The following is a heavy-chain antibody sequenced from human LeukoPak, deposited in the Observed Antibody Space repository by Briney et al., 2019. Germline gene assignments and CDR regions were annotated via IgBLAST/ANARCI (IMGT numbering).Heavy chain of an antibody. V-gene: IGHV3-23*01. D-gene: IGHD3-22*01. Sequence: GGSLRLSCAASGFTFSSYWMSWVRQAPGKGLEWVSGISVSGGSTAYADSVKGRFTISRDNPRNTLHMQMNSLRAEDTALYYCAIMHPYYDGNGYWVQWGQGTLVTVSS. CDR3: AIMHPYYDGNGYWVQ. CDR2: ISVSGGST. CDR1: GFTFSSYW. J-gene: IGHJ4*02.